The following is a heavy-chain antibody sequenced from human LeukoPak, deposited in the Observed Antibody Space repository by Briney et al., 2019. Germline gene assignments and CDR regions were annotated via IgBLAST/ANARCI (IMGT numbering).Heavy chain of an antibody. D-gene: IGHD1-26*01. V-gene: IGHV4-61*02. CDR1: GDSISTGNYY. Sequence: TSETLSLTCTVSGDSISTGNYYWSWIRQPAGKGLEWIGRTYTGGYINYNPSLESRVTISVDTSKNQFSLKLSSVTAADTAVYYRASHPWDSVTLYDFDYWGQGTLVTVSS. CDR3: ASHPWDSVTLYDFDY. J-gene: IGHJ4*02. CDR2: TYTGGYI.